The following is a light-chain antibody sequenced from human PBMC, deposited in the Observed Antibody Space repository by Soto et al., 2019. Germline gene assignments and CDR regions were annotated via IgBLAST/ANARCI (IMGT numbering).Light chain of an antibody. Sequence: QSALTQPASVSGSPGQPITISCTGTSSDIGNFNFVSWYKQHPGNAPELMIYEVSNRPSGVSSRFSGSKSGNTASLTISGLQSEDEADYYCSSYTTSTTVIFGGGTQLTVL. CDR1: SSDIGNFNF. CDR2: EVS. J-gene: IGLJ2*01. V-gene: IGLV2-14*01. CDR3: SSYTTSTTVI.